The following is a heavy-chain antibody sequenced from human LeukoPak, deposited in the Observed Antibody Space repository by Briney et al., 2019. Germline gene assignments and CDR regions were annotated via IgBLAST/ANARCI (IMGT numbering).Heavy chain of an antibody. Sequence: PSETLSLTCTVAGASIRNYYWSWIRQSPGKGLEWIGYIYYSGSTNYNPSLESRVAMSVDTSKNQFSLRLSSVTAAATAISYCARRYSRSWYVGFFDPWGQGTLVTVSS. CDR3: ARRYSRSWYVGFFDP. J-gene: IGHJ5*02. CDR1: GASIRNYY. D-gene: IGHD6-13*01. CDR2: IYYSGST. V-gene: IGHV4-59*08.